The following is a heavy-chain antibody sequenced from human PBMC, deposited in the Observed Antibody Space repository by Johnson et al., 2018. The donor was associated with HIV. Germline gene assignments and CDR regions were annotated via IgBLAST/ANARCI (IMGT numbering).Heavy chain of an antibody. CDR3: ARRCSSSSCSHGAFDI. CDR2: LYSDGRT. Sequence: MQLVESGGDLIQPGGSLRLSCAASGFTVSSTYMSWVRQAPGKGLEWLSVLYSDGRTYYADSVTGRFTISRDGSKNTLFLQMNSLRAEDTAVYYCARRCSSSSCSHGAFDIWGQGTVVTVSS. CDR1: GFTVSSTY. V-gene: IGHV3-53*01. J-gene: IGHJ3*02. D-gene: IGHD2-2*01.